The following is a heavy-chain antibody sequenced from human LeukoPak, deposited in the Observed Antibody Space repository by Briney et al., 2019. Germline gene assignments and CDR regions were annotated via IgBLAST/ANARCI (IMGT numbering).Heavy chain of an antibody. J-gene: IGHJ4*02. CDR2: INWNGGST. CDR1: GLTFDGYG. D-gene: IGHD6-13*01. V-gene: IGHV3-20*04. CDR3: ARIAAAGRGY. Sequence: GGPLRLSCAASGLTFDGYGMNWVRQAPGKGLEWVSGINWNGGSTGYADSVKGRFTISRDNAKNSLYLQMNSLRAEDTALYYCARIAAAGRGYWGQGTLVTVSS.